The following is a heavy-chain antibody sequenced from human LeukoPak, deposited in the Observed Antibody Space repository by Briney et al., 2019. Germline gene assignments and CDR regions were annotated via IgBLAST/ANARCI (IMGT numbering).Heavy chain of an antibody. CDR2: ISGSGGTT. J-gene: IGHJ5*02. CDR3: AKDNIYQGGAGYKAS. D-gene: IGHD5-24*01. Sequence: GGSLRLSCAASGFTFSNYAMSWVRQAPGKGLEWVSAISGSGGTTYYADSVKGRFTISRDNSNNTLYLQMTSLRAEDTAVYHSAKDNIYQGGAGYKASWGQGTLVTVSS. CDR1: GFTFSNYA. V-gene: IGHV3-23*01.